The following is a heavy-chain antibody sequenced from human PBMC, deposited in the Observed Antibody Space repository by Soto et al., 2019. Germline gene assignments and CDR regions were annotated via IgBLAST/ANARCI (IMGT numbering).Heavy chain of an antibody. V-gene: IGHV1-46*01. D-gene: IGHD2-21*02. CDR2: VNPSGGHT. Sequence: QVQLVQSGAEVKKPGASVKVSCKASGDTFTGYYIHWVRQAPGQGLEWMGTVNPSGGHTTYAQHFLGRMTMTRHTSTSTLYMELTSLTSVDTAVYYCARGGHVVVVTAALNYWGQGTLVTVSS. CDR1: GDTFTGYY. CDR3: ARGGHVVVVTAALNY. J-gene: IGHJ4*02.